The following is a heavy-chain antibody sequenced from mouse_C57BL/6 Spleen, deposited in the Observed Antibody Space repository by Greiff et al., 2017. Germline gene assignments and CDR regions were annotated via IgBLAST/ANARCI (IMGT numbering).Heavy chain of an antibody. CDR1: GYAFSSSW. Sequence: VQLQQSGPELVKPGASVKISCKASGYAFSSSWMNWVKQRPGKGLEWIGRIYPGDGDTNYNGKFKGNATLTADKSSSTTYMQLSSLTSEDSAVYFCARGDIYGAMYYWGQGTSVTVSS. J-gene: IGHJ4*01. D-gene: IGHD1-1*01. CDR2: IYPGDGDT. V-gene: IGHV1-82*01. CDR3: ARGDIYGAMYY.